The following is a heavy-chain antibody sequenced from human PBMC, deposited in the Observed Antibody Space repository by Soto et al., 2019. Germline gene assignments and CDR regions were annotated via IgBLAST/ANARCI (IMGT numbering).Heavy chain of an antibody. J-gene: IGHJ5*02. CDR2: IYWNDDK. D-gene: IGHD6-19*01. Sequence: SGPPLVNPTHTLTLTCIFSGFSLRTRGVGVGWIRQPPGKALEWLGFIYWNDDKRYSPSLKSRLTITKDTSKNQVVLTMTNMDPVDTATYYCAKSGSSGWYGWFDPWGQGTLVTVSS. CDR3: AKSGSSGWYGWFDP. V-gene: IGHV2-5*01. CDR1: GFSLRTRGVG.